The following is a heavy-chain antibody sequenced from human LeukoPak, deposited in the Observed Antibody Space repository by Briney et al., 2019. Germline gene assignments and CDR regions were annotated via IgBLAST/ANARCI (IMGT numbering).Heavy chain of an antibody. V-gene: IGHV1-2*06. CDR3: AKVNIGIAAAGTGYYYYMDV. J-gene: IGHJ6*03. CDR1: GYTFTGYY. Sequence: ASVKVSCKASGYTFTGYYMHWVRQAPGQGLEWVGRINPNSGGTNYAQKFQGRVTMTRDTSISTAYMELSRLRSDDTAVYYCAKVNIGIAAAGTGYYYYMDVWGKGTTVTVSS. D-gene: IGHD6-13*01. CDR2: INPNSGGT.